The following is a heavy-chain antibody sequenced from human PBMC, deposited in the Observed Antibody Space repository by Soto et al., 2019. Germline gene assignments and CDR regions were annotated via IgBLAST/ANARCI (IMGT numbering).Heavy chain of an antibody. Sequence: GGSLRLSCAASGFTFGSYAMGWVRQAPGKGLEWVSTITYSGTATYYADSVKGRFTVSRDDSKNTLYLLMNSLRAEDTAVYYCAKCGVYYYNGMDVWGQGTTVTVSS. CDR3: AKCGVYYYNGMDV. D-gene: IGHD3-10*01. CDR1: GFTFGSYA. V-gene: IGHV3-23*01. CDR2: ITYSGTAT. J-gene: IGHJ6*02.